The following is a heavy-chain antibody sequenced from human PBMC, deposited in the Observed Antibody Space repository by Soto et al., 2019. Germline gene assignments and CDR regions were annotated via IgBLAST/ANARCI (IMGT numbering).Heavy chain of an antibody. CDR2: ISSSGSTI. J-gene: IGHJ3*02. CDR3: ARGSRRARGATTRWAFDI. CDR1: GFTFSDYY. V-gene: IGHV3-11*01. Sequence: GGSLRLSCAASGFTFSDYYMSWIRQAPGKGLEWVSYISSSGSTIYYADSVKGRFTISRDNAKNSLYLQMNSLRAEDTAVYYCARGSRRARGATTRWAFDIWGQGTMVTVSS. D-gene: IGHD1-26*01.